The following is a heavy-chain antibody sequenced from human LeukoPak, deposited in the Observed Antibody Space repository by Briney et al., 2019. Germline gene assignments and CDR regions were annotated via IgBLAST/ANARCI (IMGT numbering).Heavy chain of an antibody. V-gene: IGHV3-23*01. D-gene: IGHD2-8*01. Sequence: GGSQRLSCPASGSTFSSYAMNWVRQAPGKGLEWVSGISAGGGSTYYEDSVKGRFTISRDNSKNTLYLQMNSLRAEDTAVYYCAKSSRRYCTNGICYDASADYFDSWGQGTLVTVSS. CDR3: AKSSRRYCTNGICYDASADYFDS. CDR2: ISAGGGST. J-gene: IGHJ4*02. CDR1: GSTFSSYA.